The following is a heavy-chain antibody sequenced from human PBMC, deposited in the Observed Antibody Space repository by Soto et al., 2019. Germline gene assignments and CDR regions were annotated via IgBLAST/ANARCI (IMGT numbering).Heavy chain of an antibody. CDR1: GFTFSSYA. D-gene: IGHD4-17*01. Sequence: GGSLRLSCAASGFTFSSYAMSWVRQAPGKGLEWVSAISGSGGSTYYADSVKGRFTISRDNSKKTLYLQMNSLRAEDTAVYYCAKATDYGDYGYYYGMDVWGQGTTVTVSS. V-gene: IGHV3-23*01. CDR2: ISGSGGST. CDR3: AKATDYGDYGYYYGMDV. J-gene: IGHJ6*02.